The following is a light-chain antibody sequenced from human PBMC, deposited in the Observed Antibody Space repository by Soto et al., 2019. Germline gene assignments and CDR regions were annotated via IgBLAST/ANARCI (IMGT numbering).Light chain of an antibody. V-gene: IGKV1-5*01. J-gene: IGKJ1*01. CDR2: DAS. CDR1: QSISSW. CDR3: QQYNSYWT. Sequence: DIQMTQSPSTLSASVGDRVTINCRASQSISSWLAWYQQKPGKAPKLLIYDASSWESGVPSRFSGSGAGTEFTLTISSLQPDDFATYFCQQYNSYWTCGQGTKVEIK.